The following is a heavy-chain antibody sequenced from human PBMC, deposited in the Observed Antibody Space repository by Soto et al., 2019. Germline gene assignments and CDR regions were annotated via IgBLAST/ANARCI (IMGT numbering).Heavy chain of an antibody. CDR2: INHSGST. CDR1: GGSFSGYY. Sequence: PSETLSLTCAVYGGSFSGYYWSWIRQPPGKGLEWIGEINHSGSTNYNPSLKSRVTISVDTSKNQFSLKLSSVTAADTAVYYCARGYYDFWSGYYLYFDYWGQGTLVTVYS. V-gene: IGHV4-34*01. CDR3: ARGYYDFWSGYYLYFDY. D-gene: IGHD3-3*01. J-gene: IGHJ4*02.